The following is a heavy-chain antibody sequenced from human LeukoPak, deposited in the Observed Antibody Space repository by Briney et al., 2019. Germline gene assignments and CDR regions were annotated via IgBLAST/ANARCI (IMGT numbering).Heavy chain of an antibody. CDR2: INHSGST. J-gene: IGHJ6*03. D-gene: IGHD6-6*01. V-gene: IGHV4-34*01. CDR1: GGSFSGYY. CDR3: ARRGARAPYYMDV. Sequence: SETLSLTCAVYGGSFSGYYWSWIRQPPGKGLERIGEINHSGSTNYNPSLKSRVTISVDTSKNQFSLKLSSVTAADTAVYYCARRGARAPYYMDVWGKGTTVTVSS.